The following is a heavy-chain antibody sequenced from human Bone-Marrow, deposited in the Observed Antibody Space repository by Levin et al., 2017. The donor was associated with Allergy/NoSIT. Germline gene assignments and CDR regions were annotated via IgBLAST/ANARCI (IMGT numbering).Heavy chain of an antibody. CDR2: IKLDGSET. J-gene: IGHJ4*02. CDR3: ARAIHSNYVGNDY. Sequence: GESLKISCAASGFTFSSYWMTWVRQAPGKGLEWVANIKLDGSETHYVDSVEGRFTISRDNAKNSVYLQMNSLRGEDTAVYYCARAIHSNYVGNDYWGQGTLVTVSS. D-gene: IGHD4-11*01. V-gene: IGHV3-7*01. CDR1: GFTFSSYW.